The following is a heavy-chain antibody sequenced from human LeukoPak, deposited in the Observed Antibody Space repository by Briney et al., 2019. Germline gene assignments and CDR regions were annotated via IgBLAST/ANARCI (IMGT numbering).Heavy chain of an antibody. CDR2: ISSSSSYI. V-gene: IGHV3-21*01. J-gene: IGHJ4*02. D-gene: IGHD6-19*01. CDR3: AAKYSSVFDN. CDR1: GFTFSSYS. Sequence: GGSLSLSCAVSGFTFSSYSMNGVRQAPGKGLEWVTSISSSSSYIYYAESVKGRFTISRDNAKNSLYLQMDSLKAEDTALYYCAAKYSSVFDNWGQGTLVTVSS.